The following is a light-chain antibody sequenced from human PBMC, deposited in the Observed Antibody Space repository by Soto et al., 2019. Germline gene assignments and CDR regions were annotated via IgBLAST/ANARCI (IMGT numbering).Light chain of an antibody. CDR2: DAS. Sequence: VVMTQSPAAPSVSPGERVTLSCRASLTVRSDLAWLQQRPGQAPRLLIYDASTSVIGIAVRFSGRGSGTQFAHSSAGLQYEDFAVYYCQHHCERPHTFAEGT. CDR3: QHHCERPHT. CDR1: LTVRSD. J-gene: IGKJ4*02. V-gene: IGKV3-15*01.